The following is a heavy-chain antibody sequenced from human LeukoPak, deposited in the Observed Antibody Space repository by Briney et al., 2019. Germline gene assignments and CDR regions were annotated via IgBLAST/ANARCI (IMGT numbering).Heavy chain of an antibody. CDR1: GGSFSGYY. D-gene: IGHD2-15*01. CDR3: ARGSGGGTLFDY. CDR2: INHSGSA. J-gene: IGHJ4*02. V-gene: IGHV4-34*01. Sequence: KPSETLSLTCAVSGGSFSGYYWTWIRQPPGKGLEWIGEINHSGSANYNPSLKSRVTISLDTSKNQFSLKLSSVTAADTAVYYCARGSGGGTLFDYWGQGTLVTVSS.